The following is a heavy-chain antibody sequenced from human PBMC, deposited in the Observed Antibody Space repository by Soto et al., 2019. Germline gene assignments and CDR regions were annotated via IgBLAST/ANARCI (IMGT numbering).Heavy chain of an antibody. CDR3: ARPEYCSSTSPCYYYGMDV. V-gene: IGHV1-18*04. CDR1: GYTFTSYG. J-gene: IGHJ6*02. Sequence: QVQLVQSGAEVKKPGASVKVSCKASGYTFTSYGISWVRQAPGQGLEWMGWISAYNGNTNYAQKLQGRVTMTTDTPTSTAYMELRSLRSDDTAVYYCARPEYCSSTSPCYYYGMDVWGQGTTVTVSS. CDR2: ISAYNGNT. D-gene: IGHD2-2*01.